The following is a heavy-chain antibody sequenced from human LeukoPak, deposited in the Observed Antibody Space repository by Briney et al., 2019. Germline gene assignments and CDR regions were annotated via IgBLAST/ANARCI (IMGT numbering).Heavy chain of an antibody. CDR1: GFTFTNAW. D-gene: IGHD5-12*01. J-gene: IGHJ4*02. CDR2: IKSKTDGGTA. V-gene: IGHV3-15*01. Sequence: GGSLRLSCAASGFTFTNAWMSWVRQAPGKGLEWVGRIKSKTDGGTADYIAPVQGRSTISRDDSRNTVYLQMNSLKTEDTAVYYCATDGYPPTYFDYWGQGTLVTVSS. CDR3: ATDGYPPTYFDY.